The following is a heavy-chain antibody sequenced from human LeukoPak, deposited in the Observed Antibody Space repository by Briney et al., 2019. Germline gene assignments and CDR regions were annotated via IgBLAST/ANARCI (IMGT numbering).Heavy chain of an antibody. CDR1: GFTFSSYS. Sequence: PGGSLRLSCAASGFTFSSYSMNWVRQAPGKGLEWVSPISSSSSYIYYADSVKGRFTISRDNAKNSLYLQMNSLRAEDTAVYYCARGDDILTGYYLAFDYWGQGTLVTVSS. CDR3: ARGDDILTGYYLAFDY. J-gene: IGHJ4*02. CDR2: ISSSSSYI. V-gene: IGHV3-21*01. D-gene: IGHD3-9*01.